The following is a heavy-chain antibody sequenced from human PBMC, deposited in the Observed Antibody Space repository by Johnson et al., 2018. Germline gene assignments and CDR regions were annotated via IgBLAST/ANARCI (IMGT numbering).Heavy chain of an antibody. CDR1: GFTFDDYA. CDR2: ISWNSGSI. J-gene: IGHJ4*02. CDR3: AKDTGYDGYNHFGY. Sequence: VQLVQSGGGVVQPRRSLRLSCAASGFTFDDYAMHWVRQAPGKGLEWVSGISWNSGSIGYAAVVKGRFTISIDNAKNSLLLQINSLRAEDTALYYCAKDTGYDGYNHFGYWGQGTLVTVSS. V-gene: IGHV3-9*01. D-gene: IGHD5-24*01.